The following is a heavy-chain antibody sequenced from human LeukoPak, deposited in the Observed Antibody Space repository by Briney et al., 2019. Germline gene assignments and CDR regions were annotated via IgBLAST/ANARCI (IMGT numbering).Heavy chain of an antibody. CDR2: IYTSGST. D-gene: IGHD6-13*01. J-gene: IGHJ4*02. V-gene: IGHV4-61*02. Sequence: SETLSLTCTVSGGSISSGDYYWSWIRQPAGKGLEWIGRIYTSGSTNYNPFLKSRVTMSVDTSKSQFSLKLSSVTAADTAVYYCARRGLYSSSYDYWGQGTLVTVSS. CDR1: GGSISSGDYY. CDR3: ARRGLYSSSYDY.